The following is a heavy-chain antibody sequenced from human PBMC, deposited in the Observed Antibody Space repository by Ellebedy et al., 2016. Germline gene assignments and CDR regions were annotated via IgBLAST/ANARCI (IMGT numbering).Heavy chain of an antibody. Sequence: ASVKVSXKASGYSFTTYGISWVRQAPGQGLEWMGWTSGDNDNTKFAQKFQGRATMTTDTSTTTAYMELRSLRSDDTAVYFCARDLETGSYSTGYWGQGTLVTVSS. CDR3: ARDLETGSYSTGY. CDR1: GYSFTTYG. CDR2: TSGDNDNT. V-gene: IGHV1-18*01. J-gene: IGHJ4*02. D-gene: IGHD3-10*01.